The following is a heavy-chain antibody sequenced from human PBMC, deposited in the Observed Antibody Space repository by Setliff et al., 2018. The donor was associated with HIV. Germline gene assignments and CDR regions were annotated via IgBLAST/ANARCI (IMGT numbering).Heavy chain of an antibody. Sequence: SVQVSCKASGGTFSSYAISWVRQAPGQGLEWMGGIIPIFGTANYAQKFQGRVTITTDESTSTAYMELSSLRSEDTAVYYCAARTKRENYYGMDVWGQGTTVTVSS. CDR1: GGTFSSYA. V-gene: IGHV1-69*05. CDR2: IIPIFGTA. CDR3: AARTKRENYYGMDV. D-gene: IGHD3-3*01. J-gene: IGHJ6*02.